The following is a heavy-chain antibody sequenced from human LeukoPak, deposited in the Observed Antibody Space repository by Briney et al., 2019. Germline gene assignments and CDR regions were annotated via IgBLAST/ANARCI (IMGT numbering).Heavy chain of an antibody. Sequence: GASVKVSCKASGYTFTSYDINWVRQATGQGLDLMGWMNPNRGNTGYAQKFQGRVTMTRNTSISTAYMELSSLRSEDTAVYYCARRMKRPYAFDIWGQGTMVTVSS. CDR3: ARRMKRPYAFDI. CDR2: MNPNRGNT. V-gene: IGHV1-8*01. J-gene: IGHJ3*02. CDR1: GYTFTSYD. D-gene: IGHD2-15*01.